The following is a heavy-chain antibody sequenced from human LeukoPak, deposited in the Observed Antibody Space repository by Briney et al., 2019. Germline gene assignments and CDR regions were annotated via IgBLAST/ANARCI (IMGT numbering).Heavy chain of an antibody. D-gene: IGHD3-22*01. CDR1: GGTFSSYA. J-gene: IGHJ3*02. V-gene: IGHV1-69*13. CDR2: IIPIFGTA. CDR3: AASDFSYYYDSSGPEGAFDI. Sequence: ASVKVSCKASGGTFSSYAISWVRQAPGQGLEWMGGIIPIFGTANYAQKFQGRVTITADESTSTAYMELSSLRSEDTAVYYCAASDFSYYYDSSGPEGAFDIWGQGTIVTVSS.